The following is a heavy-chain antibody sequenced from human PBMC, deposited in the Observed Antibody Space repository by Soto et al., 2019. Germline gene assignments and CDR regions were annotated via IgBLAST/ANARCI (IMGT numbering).Heavy chain of an antibody. CDR2: ISYDGSNK. CDR3: AKDAYYYDSSGYISIYGMDV. Sequence: QVQLVESGGGVVQPGRSLRLSCAASGFTFSSYGMHWVRQAPGKGLEWVAVISYDGSNKYYADSMKGRFTISRDNSKNTLYLQMNSLRAEDTAVYYCAKDAYYYDSSGYISIYGMDVWGQGTTVTVSS. V-gene: IGHV3-30*18. CDR1: GFTFSSYG. D-gene: IGHD3-22*01. J-gene: IGHJ6*02.